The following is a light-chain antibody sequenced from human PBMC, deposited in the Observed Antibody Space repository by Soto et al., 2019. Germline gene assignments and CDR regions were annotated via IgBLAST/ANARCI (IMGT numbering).Light chain of an antibody. V-gene: IGKV3-15*01. CDR2: GAS. CDR3: QQHGGWPLT. Sequence: EIVMTQSPATLSVSPGERATLSCRASRSISSRHLAWYQQKPGQAPRLLIYGASTRATGIPARFIGSGTGTEFTLTISSLQSEDFAIYYCQQHGGWPLTFGQGTRLEIK. CDR1: RSISSRH. J-gene: IGKJ5*01.